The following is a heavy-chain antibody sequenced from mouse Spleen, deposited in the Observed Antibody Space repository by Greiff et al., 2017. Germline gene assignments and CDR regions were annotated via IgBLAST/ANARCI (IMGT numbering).Heavy chain of an antibody. Sequence: LMESGPGLVKPSQSLSLTCSVTGYSITSGYYWNWIRQFPGNKLEWMGYISYDGSNNYNPSLKNRISITRDTSKNQFFLKLNSVTTEDTATYYCANHYYGSSPWFAYWGQGTLVTVSA. CDR2: ISYDGSN. CDR1: GYSITSGYY. V-gene: IGHV3-6*01. CDR3: ANHYYGSSPWFAY. J-gene: IGHJ3*01. D-gene: IGHD1-1*01.